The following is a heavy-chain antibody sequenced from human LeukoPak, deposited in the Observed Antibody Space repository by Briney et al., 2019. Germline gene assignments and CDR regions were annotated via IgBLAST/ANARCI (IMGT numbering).Heavy chain of an antibody. J-gene: IGHJ6*02. V-gene: IGHV3-23*01. CDR3: AKGIRYYYYYGMDV. CDR1: GFTFSSYA. CDR2: ISGSGGST. Sequence: GGSLRLSCAASGFTFSSYAMSWVRQAPGKGLEWVSAISGSGGSTYYADSVKGRFTTSRDNSKNTLYLQMNSLRAEDTAVYYCAKGIRYYYYYGMDVWGRGTTVTVSS.